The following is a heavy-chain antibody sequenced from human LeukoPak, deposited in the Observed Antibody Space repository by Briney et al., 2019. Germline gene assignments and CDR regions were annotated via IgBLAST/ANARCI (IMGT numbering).Heavy chain of an antibody. CDR2: IYYSGSN. Sequence: WETLSLTCTVSGVSISSYYWSWIRQPPGKGLEWVWYIYYSGSNNYNASLKSRVTTSVDTSKNQFCLKLSSVTAADTAAYYCARVSSGGITMVRGWGFDYWGQGSLVTVYS. CDR1: GVSISSYY. V-gene: IGHV4-59*01. D-gene: IGHD3-10*01. J-gene: IGHJ4*02. CDR3: ARVSSGGITMVRGWGFDY.